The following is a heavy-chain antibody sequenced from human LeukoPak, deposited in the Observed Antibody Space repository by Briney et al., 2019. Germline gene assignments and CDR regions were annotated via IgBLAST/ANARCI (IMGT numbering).Heavy chain of an antibody. CDR2: IIPIFGTA. J-gene: IGHJ4*02. CDR3: ASRSAVGATGIGDY. CDR1: GGTFSSYA. D-gene: IGHD1-26*01. Sequence: GASVKVSCKASGGTFSSYAISWVRQAPGQGLEWMGRIIPIFGTANYAQKFQGRVTITTDESTSTAYMELSSLRSEDTAVYYCASRSAVGATGIGDYWGREPWSPSPQ. V-gene: IGHV1-69*05.